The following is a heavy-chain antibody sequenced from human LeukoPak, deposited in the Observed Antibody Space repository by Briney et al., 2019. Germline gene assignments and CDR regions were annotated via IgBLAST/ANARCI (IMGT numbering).Heavy chain of an antibody. D-gene: IGHD3-22*01. V-gene: IGHV3-23*01. Sequence: PGGSLRLSCAASGFTFSSYAMSWVRQAPGKGLEWVSAISGSGGSTYYADSVKGRFTITRDNSKNTLYLQMNSLRAEDTAVYHCAKETDSSGYYPFDYWGQGTLVTVSS. CDR2: ISGSGGST. J-gene: IGHJ4*02. CDR3: AKETDSSGYYPFDY. CDR1: GFTFSSYA.